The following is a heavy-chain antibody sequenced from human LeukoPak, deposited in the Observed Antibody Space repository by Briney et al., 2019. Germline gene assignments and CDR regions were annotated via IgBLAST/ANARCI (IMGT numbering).Heavy chain of an antibody. J-gene: IGHJ4*02. D-gene: IGHD5-12*01. CDR3: ARYIVATINYFDS. Sequence: SETLSLTCTVSGGSINTNNYYWVWVRQPPGKGLEWIANIHFSGTTHYNPSLNSRGTISVNTSKHQFSLTLTSVTAADTAIYYCARYIVATINYFDSWGQGILVTVSS. CDR1: GGSINTNNYY. V-gene: IGHV4-39*01. CDR2: IHFSGTT.